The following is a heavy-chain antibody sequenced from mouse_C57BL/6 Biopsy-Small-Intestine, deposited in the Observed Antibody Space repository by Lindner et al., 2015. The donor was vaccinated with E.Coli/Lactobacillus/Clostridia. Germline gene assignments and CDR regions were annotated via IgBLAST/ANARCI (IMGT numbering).Heavy chain of an antibody. CDR2: ISGFNGNT. CDR1: GDPLSSAG. J-gene: IGHJ1*01. D-gene: IGHD1-1*01. Sequence: SVKVSCKASGDPLSSAGISWLRQAPGQGLEWLGWISGFNGNTNYAQKFQGRVTLTRDTSTSTAYMELRSLRSDDTAVYYCARSLTYYYDSNGYLIWGQGTKVTVSS. V-gene: IGHV1S61*01. CDR3: ARSLTYYYDSNGYLI.